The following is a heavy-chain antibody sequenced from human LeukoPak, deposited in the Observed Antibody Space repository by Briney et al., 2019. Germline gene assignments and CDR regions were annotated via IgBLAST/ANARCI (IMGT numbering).Heavy chain of an antibody. CDR3: AKISGDDSSDY. Sequence: GGSLRLSCAASGFSFSTYAMSWVRQAPGKGLEWVSAISGSGGNTYYADSVKGRFTISRDNSKNTLYLQMNSLRAEDTGVFYCAKISGDDSSDYWGQGTLVTVSS. J-gene: IGHJ4*02. CDR1: GFSFSTYA. V-gene: IGHV3-23*01. CDR2: ISGSGGNT. D-gene: IGHD3-22*01.